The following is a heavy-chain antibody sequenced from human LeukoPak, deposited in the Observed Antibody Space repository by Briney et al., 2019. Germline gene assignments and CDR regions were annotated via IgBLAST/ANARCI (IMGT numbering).Heavy chain of an antibody. V-gene: IGHV1-2*02. Sequence: ASVKVSCKASGYTFTGYYMHWVRQAPGQGLEWMGWINPNSGGTNYAQKFQGRVTMTRDTSISTPYMELSRLRSDDTAVYYCARLGYSSSWFDYWGQGTLVTVSS. CDR3: ARLGYSSSWFDY. D-gene: IGHD6-13*01. J-gene: IGHJ4*02. CDR2: INPNSGGT. CDR1: GYTFTGYY.